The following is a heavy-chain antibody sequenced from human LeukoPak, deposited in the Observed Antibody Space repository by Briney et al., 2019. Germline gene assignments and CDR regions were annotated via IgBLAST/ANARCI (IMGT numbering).Heavy chain of an antibody. CDR3: ARSDITMVRGVNWFDP. J-gene: IGHJ5*02. D-gene: IGHD3-10*01. V-gene: IGHV4-39*07. Sequence: TPSETLSLTCTVSGGSISSSSYYWGWIRQPPGKGLEWIGSIYYSGSTYYNPSLKSRVTISVDTSKNQFSLKLSSVTAADTAVYYCARSDITMVRGVNWFDPWGQGTLVTVSS. CDR1: GGSISSSSYY. CDR2: IYYSGST.